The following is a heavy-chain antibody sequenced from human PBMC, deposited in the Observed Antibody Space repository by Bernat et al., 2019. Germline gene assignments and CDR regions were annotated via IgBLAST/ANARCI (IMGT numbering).Heavy chain of an antibody. Sequence: QVQLVQSGAEVKKPVASVKVSCKASGYTFTSYGISWVRQAPGQGLEWMGWISAYNGNTNYAQKLQGRVTMTTDTSTSTAYMELRSLRSDDTAVYYCARDPPNRGSYYARWFDPWGQGTLVTVSS. CDR2: ISAYNGNT. CDR3: ARDPPNRGSYYARWFDP. V-gene: IGHV1-18*01. J-gene: IGHJ5*02. D-gene: IGHD1-26*01. CDR1: GYTFTSYG.